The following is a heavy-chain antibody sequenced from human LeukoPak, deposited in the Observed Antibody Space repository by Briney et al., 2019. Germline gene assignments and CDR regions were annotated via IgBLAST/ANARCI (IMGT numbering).Heavy chain of an antibody. J-gene: IGHJ4*02. D-gene: IGHD3-16*01. CDR2: IKQDGSGK. CDR3: ARGGAMQSPADY. CDR1: GFTFSSYW. Sequence: GGSLRLSCAASGFTFSSYWMSWVRQAPGKGLEWVANIKQDGSGKFHVDSVKGRFTISRDNAKNSLYLQMNSLRAEDTAVYYCARGGAMQSPADYWGQGTLVTVSS. V-gene: IGHV3-7*03.